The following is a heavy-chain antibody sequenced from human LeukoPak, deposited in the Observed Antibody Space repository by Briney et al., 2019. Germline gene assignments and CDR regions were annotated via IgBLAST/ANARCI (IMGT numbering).Heavy chain of an antibody. D-gene: IGHD3-22*01. CDR1: GFTVSSSH. CDR3: TTPERYYYDTSDFYGSPY. J-gene: IGHJ4*02. Sequence: GGSLRLSCAASGFTVSSSHLTWVRQAPGKGLEWVSLIYSDGRTYYADSVRGRFTISRDNSKNTLYLQMNSLKTEDTAVYYCTTPERYYYDTSDFYGSPYWGQGTLVTVSS. V-gene: IGHV3-66*04. CDR2: IYSDGRT.